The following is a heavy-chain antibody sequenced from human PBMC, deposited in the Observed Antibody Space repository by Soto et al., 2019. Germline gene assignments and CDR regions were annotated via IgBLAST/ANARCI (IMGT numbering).Heavy chain of an antibody. CDR2: ISGSGDRT. CDR1: GFTFSNYA. V-gene: IGHV3-23*01. CDR3: VKERSGHSYADS. D-gene: IGHD5-18*01. J-gene: IGHJ4*02. Sequence: EVQLLESGGGLVQPGGSLRLSCAASGFTFSNYAMSWLRQPPGKGLEWVSAISGSGDRTYYADSVKGRFPISRDNSKNTLYLQMKSLRAEDSAVYYCVKERSGHSYADSWGQGTLVTVSS.